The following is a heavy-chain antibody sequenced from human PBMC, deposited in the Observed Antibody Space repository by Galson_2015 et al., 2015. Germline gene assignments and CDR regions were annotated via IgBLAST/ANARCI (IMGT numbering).Heavy chain of an antibody. CDR1: GFTFSSAW. V-gene: IGHV3-74*01. J-gene: IGHJ4*02. D-gene: IGHD3-16*01. CDR2: INSDGTSK. Sequence: SLRLSCAASGFTFSSAWMHWVRQAPGKGLVWISRINSDGTSKTYADSVKGRFTISRDNAKNTLHLQMNSLRAEDTAVYYCARDPLWDRTVGFDYWGQGTLVTVSS. CDR3: ARDPLWDRTVGFDY.